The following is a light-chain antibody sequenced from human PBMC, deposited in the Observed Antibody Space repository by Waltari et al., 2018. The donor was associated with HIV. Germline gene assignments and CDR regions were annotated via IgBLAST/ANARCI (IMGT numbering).Light chain of an antibody. V-gene: IGKV2-28*01. Sequence: EIVMTQSPLSLSVPPGEPASISCRSSQSLLFGNGFNYVDWYVQKPGQSPQLLIYLGSSRASGVPDRFSGSGSGTDFTLKISRVEAEDVGVYYCMQALQTPWTFGQGTKVDIK. CDR3: MQALQTPWT. CDR1: QSLLFGNGFNY. CDR2: LGS. J-gene: IGKJ1*01.